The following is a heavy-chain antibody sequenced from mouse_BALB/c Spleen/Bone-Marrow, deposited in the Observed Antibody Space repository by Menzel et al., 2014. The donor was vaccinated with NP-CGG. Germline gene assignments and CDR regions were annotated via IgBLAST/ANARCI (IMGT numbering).Heavy chain of an antibody. J-gene: IGHJ3*01. V-gene: IGHV1-69*02. D-gene: IGHD2-1*01. CDR2: IYPSDSYT. CDR1: GYTFTSYW. CDR3: TRREGNYAFAY. Sequence: VPLQQSGAELVRPGASVKLSCKASGYTFTSYWINWVKQRPGQGLEWIGNIYPSDSYTSYNQRFKDKATLTVDKSSSTAYMQLSSPTSEDSAVYYCTRREGNYAFAYWGQGTLVTVSA.